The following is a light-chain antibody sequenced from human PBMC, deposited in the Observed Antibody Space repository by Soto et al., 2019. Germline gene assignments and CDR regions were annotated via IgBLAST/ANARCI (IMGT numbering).Light chain of an antibody. CDR1: QSVTSN. CDR2: GAS. Sequence: EIVMTQSPATLSVSPGERATLSCRASQSVTSNLAWYQQKPGRAPRLLIYGASTRATGIPARFSGSGSGTEFTLTLSNLQSEDFALYYCQHYFTLPYTFGQGTKLEIK. CDR3: QHYFTLPYT. V-gene: IGKV3-15*01. J-gene: IGKJ2*01.